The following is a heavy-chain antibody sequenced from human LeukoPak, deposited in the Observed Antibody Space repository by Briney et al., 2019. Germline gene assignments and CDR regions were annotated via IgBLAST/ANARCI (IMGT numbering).Heavy chain of an antibody. D-gene: IGHD3-3*01. J-gene: IGHJ4*02. Sequence: GGSLRLSCATSGFTFSNAWMNWVRQAPGKGLEWVGRIRSNSDGGTIDYAAPVKGRFTLSRDDSKTTLYQQMNSLRAEDTAVFYCAKDLYLRDFWSGYFDYWGQGIPVTVSS. CDR1: GFTFSNAW. CDR2: IRSNSDGGTI. CDR3: AKDLYLRDFWSGYFDY. V-gene: IGHV3-15*07.